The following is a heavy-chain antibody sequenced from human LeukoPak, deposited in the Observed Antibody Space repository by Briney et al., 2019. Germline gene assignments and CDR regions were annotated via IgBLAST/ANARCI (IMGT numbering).Heavy chain of an antibody. CDR2: IYYSGST. D-gene: IGHD3-3*01. CDR1: GGSISSYY. J-gene: IGHJ3*02. V-gene: IGHV4-59*05. Sequence: SETLSLTCTVSGGSISSYYWSWIRQPAGKGLEWIGSIYYSGSTYYNPSLKSRVTISVDTSKNQFSLKLSSVTAADTAVYYCARPLRLHDFWSGNAFDIWGQGTMVTVSS. CDR3: ARPLRLHDFWSGNAFDI.